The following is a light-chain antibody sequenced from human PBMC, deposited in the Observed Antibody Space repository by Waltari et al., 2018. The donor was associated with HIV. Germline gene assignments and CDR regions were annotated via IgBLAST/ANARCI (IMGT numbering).Light chain of an antibody. Sequence: QSVLTQPPSVSGAPGQRVTISCTGSSSDIGAGYAVHWYQQLPGTAPKLLIFGDNNRPSGVPDRFSGSKSVTSASLAITGLQAEDEADYFCQSYDSSLSAWVFGGGTKLTVL. CDR1: SSDIGAGYA. V-gene: IGLV1-40*01. J-gene: IGLJ3*02. CDR3: QSYDSSLSAWV. CDR2: GDN.